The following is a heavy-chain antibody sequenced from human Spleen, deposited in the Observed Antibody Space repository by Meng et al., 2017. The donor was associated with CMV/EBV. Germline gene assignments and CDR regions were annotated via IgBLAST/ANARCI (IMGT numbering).Heavy chain of an antibody. CDR1: GYTFASYG. D-gene: IGHD3-3*01. CDR2: INAYNGNT. Sequence: KAAGYTFASYGIGWGRQAPGQGIEWMGWINAYNGNTSYAQKLQGRVTMTTDTSTSTAYMELRSLGSDDTAVYYCARVTDFGVVIPDCWGQGTLVTVSS. CDR3: ARVTDFGVVIPDC. J-gene: IGHJ4*02. V-gene: IGHV1-18*01.